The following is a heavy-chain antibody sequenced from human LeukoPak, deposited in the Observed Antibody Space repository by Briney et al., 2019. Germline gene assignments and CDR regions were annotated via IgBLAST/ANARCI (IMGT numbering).Heavy chain of an antibody. CDR1: GGSFSGYY. V-gene: IGHV4-34*01. Sequence: SETLSLTCAVYGGSFSGYYWSWIRQPPGKGLEWIGEINHSGSTNYNPSLKSRVTISVDTSKNQFSLKLSSVTAADTAVYYCARGGEKYCSSTSCYRTPIDYWGQGTLVTVS. CDR3: ARGGEKYCSSTSCYRTPIDY. D-gene: IGHD2-2*01. CDR2: INHSGST. J-gene: IGHJ4*02.